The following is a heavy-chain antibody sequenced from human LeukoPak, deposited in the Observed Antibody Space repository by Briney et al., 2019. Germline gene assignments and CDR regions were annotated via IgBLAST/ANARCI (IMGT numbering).Heavy chain of an antibody. Sequence: GGSLRLSCAASGFTFSSYWMHWVRQAPGTGLVWVSRIDTDGSSTIYADSVKGRFTISRDNAKNTLYLQMNSLRAEDTAVYYCAKVSVAGPMAYDAFDIWGQGTMVTVSS. CDR1: GFTFSSYW. CDR3: AKVSVAGPMAYDAFDI. V-gene: IGHV3-74*01. J-gene: IGHJ3*02. CDR2: IDTDGSST. D-gene: IGHD6-19*01.